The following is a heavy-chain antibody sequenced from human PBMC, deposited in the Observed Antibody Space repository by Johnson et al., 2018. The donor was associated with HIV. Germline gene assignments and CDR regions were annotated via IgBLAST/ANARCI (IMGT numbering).Heavy chain of an antibody. J-gene: IGHJ3*02. CDR2: INWNGGST. D-gene: IGHD5-18*01. CDR1: GFTVNNKY. V-gene: IGHV3-20*04. CDR3: AKGQGYSYVLSSPFDI. Sequence: EVQLVESGGDLVQPGGSLRLSCAASGFTVNNKYMNWVRQAPGKGLEWVSGINWNGGSTGYADSVKGRFTLSRDNAKNSLFLQMNSLRVEDTALYYCAKGQGYSYVLSSPFDIWGQGTMVTVSS.